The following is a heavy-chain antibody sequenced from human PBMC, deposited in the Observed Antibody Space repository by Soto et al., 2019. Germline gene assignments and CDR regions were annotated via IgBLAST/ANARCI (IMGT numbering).Heavy chain of an antibody. D-gene: IGHD6-13*01. CDR1: GGSISSGGYT. V-gene: IGHV4-30-2*02. J-gene: IGHJ4*02. Sequence: SETLSLTCAVSGGSISSGGYTWAWIRQPPGKALEWIGHTYHSGNPYYNPSLKSRVIISLDTSTSEVSLKLTSVTAADTAVYYCARLLVAAAGTYYFDYWGQGTLVTVSS. CDR2: TYHSGNP. CDR3: ARLLVAAAGTYYFDY.